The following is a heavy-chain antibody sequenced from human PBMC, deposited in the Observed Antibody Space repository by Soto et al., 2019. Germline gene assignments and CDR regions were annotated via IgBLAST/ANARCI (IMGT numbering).Heavy chain of an antibody. CDR2: IKSKTDGGTT. V-gene: IGHV3-15*01. CDR3: TTERLGVPAALWSYDYCGMDV. J-gene: IGHJ6*02. CDR1: GFTFSNAW. Sequence: GGSLRLSCAASGFTFSNAWMSWVRQAPGKGLEWVGRIKSKTDGGTTDNAGPVKGRFTISRDDSKNTLYLQMNSLKTEDTAVYYCTTERLGVPAALWSYDYCGMDVWGQGPTVTVSS. D-gene: IGHD2-2*01.